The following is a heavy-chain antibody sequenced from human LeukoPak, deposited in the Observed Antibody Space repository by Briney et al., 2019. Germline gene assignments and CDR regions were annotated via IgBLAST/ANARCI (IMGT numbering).Heavy chain of an antibody. Sequence: RPSETLSFTCTVSGGSISSLYWRWMRQPPGMGLVWRGYIYYSGSTNYNPSLKSRVTISVDTSKNQFSLKLSSVTAADTAVYYWARGGDYYDSSGYYDYWGQGTLVTVSS. CDR2: IYYSGST. V-gene: IGHV4-59*11. CDR1: GGSISSLY. J-gene: IGHJ4*02. CDR3: ARGGDYYDSSGYYDY. D-gene: IGHD3-22*01.